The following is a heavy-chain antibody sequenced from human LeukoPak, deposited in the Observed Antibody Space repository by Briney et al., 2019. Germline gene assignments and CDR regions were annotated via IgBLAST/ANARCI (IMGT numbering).Heavy chain of an antibody. CDR3: AGKTHYSYYYGMDV. CDR1: GGSFSGYY. V-gene: IGHV4-34*01. Sequence: PSETLSLTCAVYGGSFSGYYWSWIRQPPGKGLEWIGEINHSGSTNYNPSLKSRVTISVDTSKNQFSLTLSSATAADTAVYYCAGKTHYSYYYGMDVWGQGTTVTVSS. J-gene: IGHJ6*02. CDR2: INHSGST.